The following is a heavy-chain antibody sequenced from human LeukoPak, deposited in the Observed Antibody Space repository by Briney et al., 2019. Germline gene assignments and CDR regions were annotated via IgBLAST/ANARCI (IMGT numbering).Heavy chain of an antibody. J-gene: IGHJ3*02. CDR1: GYTFTSYD. CDR3: ARDQGGYSYGNDAFDI. D-gene: IGHD5-18*01. Sequence: GASVKVSCKASGYTFTSYDINWVRQATGQGLEWMGWMNPNSGNTGYAQKFQDRVTITRDTSASTAFMELSSLRSEDTAVYYCARDQGGYSYGNDAFDIWGQGTMVTVSS. V-gene: IGHV1-8*03. CDR2: MNPNSGNT.